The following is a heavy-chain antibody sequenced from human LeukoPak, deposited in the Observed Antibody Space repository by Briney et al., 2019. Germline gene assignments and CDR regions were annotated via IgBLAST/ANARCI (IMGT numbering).Heavy chain of an antibody. D-gene: IGHD4-23*01. CDR1: GYTFTSYD. CDR3: ARGHRGVTQTYYYYMDV. CDR2: MNPNSGNT. Sequence: ASVKVSCKASGYTFTSYDINWVRQATGQGPEWMGWMNPNSGNTGYAQKFQGRVTMTRNTSISTAYMELSSLRSEDTAVYYCARGHRGVTQTYYYYMDVWGKGTTVTVSS. V-gene: IGHV1-8*01. J-gene: IGHJ6*03.